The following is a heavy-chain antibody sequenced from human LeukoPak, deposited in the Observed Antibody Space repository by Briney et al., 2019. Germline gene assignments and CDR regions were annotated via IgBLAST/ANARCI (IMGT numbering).Heavy chain of an antibody. D-gene: IGHD6-19*01. Sequence: SETLSLTCAVYGGSFSGYYWSWIRQPPGKGLEWIGEINHSGSTNYNPSLKSRVTISVDTSKNQFSMNLNSVTAADTAVYYCAKGAGPPWFDPWGQGTLVTVSS. J-gene: IGHJ5*02. CDR1: GGSFSGYY. CDR2: INHSGST. CDR3: AKGAGPPWFDP. V-gene: IGHV4-34*01.